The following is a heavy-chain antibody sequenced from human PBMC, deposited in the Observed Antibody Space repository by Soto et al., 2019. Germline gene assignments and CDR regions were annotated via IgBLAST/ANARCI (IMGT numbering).Heavy chain of an antibody. CDR1: GFAFDSYP. CDR3: ARQESSAAYYFDH. D-gene: IGHD2-2*01. Sequence: QVHLVESGGGVVQPGTSLRLSCAASGFAFDSYPMHWVRQAPGKGLEWVALIAYAGSSGFYAESVRGRFAISRDNSKNTVFLQMNALRVDDSAVYYCARQESSAAYYFDHWGQGTLVTVSS. V-gene: IGHV3-30*09. J-gene: IGHJ4*02. CDR2: IAYAGSSG.